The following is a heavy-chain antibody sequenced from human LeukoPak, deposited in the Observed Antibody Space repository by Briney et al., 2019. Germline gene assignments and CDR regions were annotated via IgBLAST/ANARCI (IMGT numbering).Heavy chain of an antibody. CDR2: MSGGGGST. CDR1: GFTFSSYA. V-gene: IGHV3-23*01. J-gene: IGHJ4*02. Sequence: GGSLRLSCAASGFTFSSYAMSWARQAPGKGREGVSAMSGGGGSTYYADSVKGRFTISRDNSKNTLYLQMNSLRAEDTAVYYCAKDLTLVTVTDYWGQGTLVTVSS. D-gene: IGHD4-23*01. CDR3: AKDLTLVTVTDY.